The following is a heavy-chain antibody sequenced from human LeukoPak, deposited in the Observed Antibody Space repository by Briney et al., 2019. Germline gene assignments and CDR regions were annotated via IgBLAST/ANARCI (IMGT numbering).Heavy chain of an antibody. CDR1: GGSISSGGYY. Sequence: MTSETLSLTCTVSGGSISSGGYYWSWIRRHPGKGLEWIGYIYYSGSTYYNPSLKSRVTISVDTSKNQFSLKLSSVTAADTAVYYCARYCSSTSCYLSAFDIWGQGTMVTVSS. CDR3: ARYCSSTSCYLSAFDI. D-gene: IGHD2-2*01. J-gene: IGHJ3*02. CDR2: IYYSGST. V-gene: IGHV4-31*03.